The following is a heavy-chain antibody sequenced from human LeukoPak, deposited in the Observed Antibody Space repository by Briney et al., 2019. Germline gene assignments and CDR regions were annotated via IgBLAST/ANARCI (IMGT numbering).Heavy chain of an antibody. Sequence: GGSLRLSCAASGFTSSSYAMSWVRQAPGKGLEWVSAISGSGGSTYYADSVKGRFTISRDNSKNTLYLQMNSLRAEDTAVYYCAKGGTYYDFWSGHYYYYGMDVWGQGTTVTVSS. CDR1: GFTSSSYA. D-gene: IGHD3-3*01. CDR3: AKGGTYYDFWSGHYYYYGMDV. V-gene: IGHV3-23*01. CDR2: ISGSGGST. J-gene: IGHJ6*02.